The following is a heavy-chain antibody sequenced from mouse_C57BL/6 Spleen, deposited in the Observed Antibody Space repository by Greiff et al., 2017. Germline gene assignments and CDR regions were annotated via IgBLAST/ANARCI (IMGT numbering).Heavy chain of an antibody. D-gene: IGHD1-1*01. J-gene: IGHJ2*01. CDR2: IYPGSGNT. CDR1: GYTFTDYY. CDR3: ARGANYYGSLDY. V-gene: IGHV1-76*01. Sequence: QVQLQQSGAELVRPGASVKLSCKASGYTFTDYYINWVKQRPGQGLEWIARIYPGSGNTYYNEKFKGKATLTAEKSSSTAYMQLSSLTSEDSAVYFCARGANYYGSLDYWGQGTTLTVSS.